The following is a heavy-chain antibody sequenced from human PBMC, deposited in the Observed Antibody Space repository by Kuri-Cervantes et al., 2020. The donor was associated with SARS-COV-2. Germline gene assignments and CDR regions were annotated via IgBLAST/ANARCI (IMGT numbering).Heavy chain of an antibody. J-gene: IGHJ4*02. CDR1: GGSISSYY. CDR3: ARGGAYDFWSGYYYEGIPFDY. D-gene: IGHD3-3*01. CDR2: IYFSGST. V-gene: IGHV4-59*01. Sequence: SETLSLTCTVSGGSISSYYWSWIRQPPGKGLEWIGYIYFSGSTNYNPSLKSRVTISVDTSKNQFSLKLSSVTAADTAVYYCARGGAYDFWSGYYYEGIPFDYWGQGTLVTVSS.